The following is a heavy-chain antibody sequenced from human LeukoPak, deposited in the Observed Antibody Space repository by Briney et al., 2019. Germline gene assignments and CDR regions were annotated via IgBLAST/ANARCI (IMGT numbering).Heavy chain of an antibody. Sequence: PSETLSLTCTVSVGSITSTTYYWGWIRQPPGKGLEWFGSIDYSGSTYYTLSLKSRVTISGDTSKNQLSLKLSSVTAADTAVYYCARRRDSSSWYEEDYWGQGTLVTVSS. D-gene: IGHD6-13*01. CDR1: VGSITSTTYY. CDR3: ARRRDSSSWYEEDY. J-gene: IGHJ4*02. V-gene: IGHV4-39*01. CDR2: IDYSGST.